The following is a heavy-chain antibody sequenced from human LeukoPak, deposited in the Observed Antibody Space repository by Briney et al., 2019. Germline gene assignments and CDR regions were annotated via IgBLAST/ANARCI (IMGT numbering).Heavy chain of an antibody. J-gene: IGHJ4*02. D-gene: IGHD2-2*01. CDR3: ARLGGYCSGTSCYPSHFDY. CDR2: IYPSDSDI. CDR1: GYRFTSYW. V-gene: IGHV5-51*01. Sequence: GESLNISCKGSGYRFTSYWIGWVRQQPGKGLEWMGIIYPSDSDIRYSPSFQGQVTISADNSIITAYLQWSSLKASDTAVYYCARLGGYCSGTSCYPSHFDYWGQGTLVTVSS.